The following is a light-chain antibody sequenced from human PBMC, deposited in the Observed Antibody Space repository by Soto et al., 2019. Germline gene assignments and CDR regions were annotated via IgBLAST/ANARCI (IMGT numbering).Light chain of an antibody. Sequence: DIQVTQAPPSLSSSVGDTLTITGGATQYIGNYLNWYQVKPGQAPKLLIYAASTLQSGVPSRFSGSGSGTDFTLVISSLQPGDFATYFCQQTDRIPLNCGGGTKVDIK. CDR3: QQTDRIPLN. J-gene: IGKJ4*01. V-gene: IGKV1-39*01. CDR2: AAS. CDR1: QYIGNY.